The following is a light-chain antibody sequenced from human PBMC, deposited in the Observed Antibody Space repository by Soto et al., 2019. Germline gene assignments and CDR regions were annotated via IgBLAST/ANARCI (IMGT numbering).Light chain of an antibody. CDR3: QQYESYPLT. Sequence: DTQMTQSPSTLSASVGDRVTITCRASQSISSWLAWYQQKPGKAPNLLIYEASSLDSGVPSRFSGSGSGAEFTLTISSLQPDDFATYYCQQYESYPLTFGGGTRVEIK. CDR1: QSISSW. CDR2: EAS. V-gene: IGKV1-5*03. J-gene: IGKJ4*01.